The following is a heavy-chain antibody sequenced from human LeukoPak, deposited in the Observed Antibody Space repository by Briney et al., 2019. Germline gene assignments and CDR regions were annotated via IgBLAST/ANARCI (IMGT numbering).Heavy chain of an antibody. CDR2: IYFTGST. CDR1: GGSISGYF. D-gene: IGHD3-3*01. Sequence: SETLSLTCAVSGGSISGYFWSWSRQPPGKGLEWIGYIYFTGSTIYNPSLRSRVTMSVDVSKNQFSLKLSSVTAADTAVYYCARGSGPYYYYGMDVWGQGTTVTVSS. V-gene: IGHV4-59*01. CDR3: ARGSGPYYYYGMDV. J-gene: IGHJ6*02.